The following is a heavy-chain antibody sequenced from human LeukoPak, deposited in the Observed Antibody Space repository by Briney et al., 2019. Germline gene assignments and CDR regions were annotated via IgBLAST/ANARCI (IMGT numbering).Heavy chain of an antibody. J-gene: IGHJ4*02. D-gene: IGHD6-13*01. CDR3: TPHSSRFDY. V-gene: IGHV3-15*01. CDR2: IKSKIEGGTT. Sequence: PGGSLRLSCAASGLTFSNAWMTWVRQAPGKGLEWVGRIKSKIEGGTTDYAAPVKGRFTISRDDSKNTLYLQMSSLKTEDTAVYYCTPHSSRFDYWGQGTLVTVSS. CDR1: GLTFSNAW.